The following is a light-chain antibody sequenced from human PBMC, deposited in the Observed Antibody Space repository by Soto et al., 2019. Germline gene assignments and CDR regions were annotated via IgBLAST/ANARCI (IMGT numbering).Light chain of an antibody. Sequence: IVLTHSPDSLSVSLGERATIPCKPSQSVLYSSNNKNYLAWYQQNPGQPPKLLIYWASTRESGVPDRFSGSGSGTDFTLTISSLQAEDVAVYYCQQYYNTPFTVGPGTKVDIK. CDR2: WAS. CDR1: QSVLYSSNNKNY. J-gene: IGKJ3*01. CDR3: QQYYNTPFT. V-gene: IGKV4-1*01.